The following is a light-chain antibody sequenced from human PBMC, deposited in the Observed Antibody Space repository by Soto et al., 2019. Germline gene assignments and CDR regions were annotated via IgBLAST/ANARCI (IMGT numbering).Light chain of an antibody. CDR2: GAS. J-gene: IGKJ1*01. V-gene: IGKV3-15*01. CDR3: QQYNNWQRT. CDR1: QSVSSN. Sequence: EIVMTQSSATLSVSPGERATLSCRASQSVSSNLAWYQQKPGQAPRLLIYGASTRATGIPARFSGSGSGTEFTLTISRLQSEDFAVYYCQQYNNWQRTFGQGTKV.